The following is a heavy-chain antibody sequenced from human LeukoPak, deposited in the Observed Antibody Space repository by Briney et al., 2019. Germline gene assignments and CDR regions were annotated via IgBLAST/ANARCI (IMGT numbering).Heavy chain of an antibody. Sequence: SQTLSLTCAISGDSVSSNSAAWNWIRQSPSRGLEWLGRTYYRSKWYNDYAVSVKSRITINPDTSKNQFSLQLNSVTPEDTAVYYCARGREYSSSWGSNWFDPWGQGTLVTVSS. J-gene: IGHJ5*02. V-gene: IGHV6-1*01. CDR1: GDSVSSNSAA. CDR2: TYYRSKWYN. CDR3: ARGREYSSSWGSNWFDP. D-gene: IGHD6-13*01.